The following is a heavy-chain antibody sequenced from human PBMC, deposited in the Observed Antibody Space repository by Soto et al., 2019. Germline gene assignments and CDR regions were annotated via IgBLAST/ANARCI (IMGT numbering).Heavy chain of an antibody. CDR3: ARDLGYCNSSGCFRNWFDP. V-gene: IGHV1-18*01. CDR2: ISTYDDKT. Sequence: QVQLVQSGAAVKTPGASVKVSCRASGYSFRTHGISWVRQAPGQGLEWMGWISTYDDKTNFPQKFQGRITMTKDTSTSTAYMELRSLRSDDTAVYFCARDLGYCNSSGCFRNWFDPWGQGTLVTVSS. D-gene: IGHD2-15*01. CDR1: GYSFRTHG. J-gene: IGHJ5*02.